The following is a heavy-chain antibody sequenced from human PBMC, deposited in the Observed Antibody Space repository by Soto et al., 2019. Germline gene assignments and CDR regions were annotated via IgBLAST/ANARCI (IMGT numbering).Heavy chain of an antibody. Sequence: EVQLLVSGGGLVQPGGSLRLSCAASGFTFSNYAMTWVRQAAGKGLEWVSSISGPGGSTYYADSVQGRFTVSRDNSKNTLFLQMNSLRAEDTALYYCARDERIAVAGTDTWGQGILVTVTS. D-gene: IGHD6-19*01. V-gene: IGHV3-23*01. CDR2: ISGPGGST. CDR1: GFTFSNYA. J-gene: IGHJ5*02. CDR3: ARDERIAVAGTDT.